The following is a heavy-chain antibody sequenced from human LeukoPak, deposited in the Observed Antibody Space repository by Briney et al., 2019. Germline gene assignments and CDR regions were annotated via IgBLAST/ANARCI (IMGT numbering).Heavy chain of an antibody. J-gene: IGHJ6*03. CDR2: ISSSSSYI. Sequence: GGSLRLSCAASGFTFSSYSMNWVRRAPGKGLEWVSSISSSSSYIYYADSVKGRFTISIDNAKNSLYLQMNSLRAEDTAVYYCARVQYYYYMDVWGKGTTVTVSS. CDR1: GFTFSSYS. V-gene: IGHV3-21*01. CDR3: ARVQYYYYMDV.